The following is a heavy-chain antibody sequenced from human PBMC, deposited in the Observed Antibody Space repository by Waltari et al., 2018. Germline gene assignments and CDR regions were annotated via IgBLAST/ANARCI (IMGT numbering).Heavy chain of an antibody. CDR1: GGSLSSGSYY. J-gene: IGHJ4*02. D-gene: IGHD4-17*01. CDR3: ARSHTVTSFDY. Sequence: QVQLQESGPGLVKPSQTLSLTCTVSGGSLSSGSYYWSWIRQPAGKGLEWIGYIYTSGSTNYNPSLKSRVTISVDTSKNQFSLKLSSVTAADTAVYYCARSHTVTSFDYWGQGTLVTVSS. V-gene: IGHV4-61*09. CDR2: IYTSGST.